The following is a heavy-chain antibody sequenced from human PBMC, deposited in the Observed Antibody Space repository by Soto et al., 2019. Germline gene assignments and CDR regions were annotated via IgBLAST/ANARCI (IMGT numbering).Heavy chain of an antibody. Sequence: KPSETLSLTCALSGAPITWGDYSWNWIRQPPGKGLEWIGYIFHGGSTYYNPSLRSRVTISVDRSRTQFSLKMSSVTAADTAVYYCARGRVVVPAAVMFNCLDPWGQGALVTV. CDR2: IFHGGST. V-gene: IGHV4-30-2*01. J-gene: IGHJ5*02. CDR3: ARGRVVVPAAVMFNCLDP. CDR1: GAPITWGDYS. D-gene: IGHD2-2*01.